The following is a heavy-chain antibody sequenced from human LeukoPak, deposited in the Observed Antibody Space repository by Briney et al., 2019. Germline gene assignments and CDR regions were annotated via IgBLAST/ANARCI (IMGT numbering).Heavy chain of an antibody. CDR2: INSDGSNT. J-gene: IGHJ4*02. V-gene: IGHV3-74*01. Sequence: GGSLRLSCVASGFTFSSSWMHWVRHAPGKGLVWVSRINSDGSNTVYADSVKGRFTISRDNAKNTVYLQMNSLRAEDTAVYYCARITAASYWGQGTLVTVSS. CDR1: GFTFSSSW. CDR3: ARITAASY. D-gene: IGHD6-13*01.